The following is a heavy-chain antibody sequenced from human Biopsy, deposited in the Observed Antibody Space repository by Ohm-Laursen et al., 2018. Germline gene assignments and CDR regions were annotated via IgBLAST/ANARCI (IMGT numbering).Heavy chain of an antibody. CDR1: GFTFHSYA. J-gene: IGHJ4*01. CDR3: VRTWGGYDFDS. D-gene: IGHD3-16*01. V-gene: IGHV3-23*01. CDR2: LDVAEYNI. Sequence: SLRLSCAASGFTFHSYAMNWVRQAPGKGLEWISRLDVAEYNIYYADSVRGRFTASRGNSKGMVYLQMDRLRVDDTAVYYCVRTWGGYDFDSWGQGTLVTVSS.